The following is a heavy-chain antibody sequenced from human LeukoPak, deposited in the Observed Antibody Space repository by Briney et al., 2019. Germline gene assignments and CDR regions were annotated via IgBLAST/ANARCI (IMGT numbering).Heavy chain of an antibody. V-gene: IGHV5-51*01. D-gene: IGHD4-11*01. Sequence: GESLKISCKGSGYSFTSYWIGWVRQMPGKGLEWMGIIYPGDSDTRYSPSFQGQVTISADKSISTAYLQWSSLKASDTAMYYCARGSNEDYYHYYMDVWGKGTTVTVSS. CDR2: IYPGDSDT. CDR1: GYSFTSYW. J-gene: IGHJ6*03. CDR3: ARGSNEDYYHYYMDV.